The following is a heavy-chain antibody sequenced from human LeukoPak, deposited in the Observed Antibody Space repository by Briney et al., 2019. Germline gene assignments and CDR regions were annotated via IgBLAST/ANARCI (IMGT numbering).Heavy chain of an antibody. Sequence: SETLSLTCAVYGGSFSGYYWSWIRQPPGKGLEWIGEINHSGTTNYNPSLKSRVTISVDTSKNQFFLRLTSVSAADTAVYYCARGPSYASGWYTPYYYYYMDVWGKGTTVTVSS. J-gene: IGHJ6*03. D-gene: IGHD6-19*01. CDR3: ARGPSYASGWYTPYYYYYMDV. CDR2: INHSGTT. V-gene: IGHV4-34*01. CDR1: GGSFSGYY.